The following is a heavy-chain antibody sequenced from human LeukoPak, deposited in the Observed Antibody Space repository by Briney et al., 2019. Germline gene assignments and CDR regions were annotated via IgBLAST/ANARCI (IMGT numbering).Heavy chain of an antibody. D-gene: IGHD2-2*01. CDR2: ISWSSGSI. V-gene: IGHV3-9*01. CDR1: GFTFDDYA. J-gene: IGHJ4*02. CDR3: AKDPCSSTSCRMYYFDY. Sequence: PGGSLRLSCAASGFTFDDYAMHWVRQAPGKGLEWVSGISWSSGSIGYADSVKGRFTISRDNAKNSLYLQMNSLRAEDTALYYCAKDPCSSTSCRMYYFDYWGQGTLVTVSS.